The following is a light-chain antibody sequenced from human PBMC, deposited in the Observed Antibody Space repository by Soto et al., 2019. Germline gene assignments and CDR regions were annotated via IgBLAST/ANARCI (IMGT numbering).Light chain of an antibody. CDR1: SSDVGSYNL. V-gene: IGLV2-23*01. J-gene: IGLJ2*01. Sequence: QSVLTQPASVSGSPGQSITISCTGTSSDVGSYNLVSWYQQLPGKAPSLMIYEGNKRPSGVSNRFSGSKSGNTASLTISGLQAEDEADYYCCSYAGSSTSVVFGGGTKLTVL. CDR2: EGN. CDR3: CSYAGSSTSVV.